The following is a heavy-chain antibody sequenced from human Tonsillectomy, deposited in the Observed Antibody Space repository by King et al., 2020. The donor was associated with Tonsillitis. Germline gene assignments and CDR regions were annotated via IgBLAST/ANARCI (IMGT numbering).Heavy chain of an antibody. V-gene: IGHV4-38-2*01. CDR1: GYSISSDYY. CDR3: ASDPPPRYGNKVPRAFDI. D-gene: IGHD4-17*01. J-gene: IGHJ3*02. Sequence: KLQESGPGLVKPSGTLSLMCAVSGYSISSDYYWGWIRQPPGKGLEWIGSIYHSGSTYHNPSPKSRVTVSVDTSKNQFSLKLSSVTAADTAVYYCASDPPPRYGNKVPRAFDIWGQGTMVTVSS. CDR2: IYHSGST.